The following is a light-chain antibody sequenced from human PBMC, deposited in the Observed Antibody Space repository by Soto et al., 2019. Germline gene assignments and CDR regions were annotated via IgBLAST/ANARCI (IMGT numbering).Light chain of an antibody. CDR3: ASLTTTNFG. CDR2: EVS. V-gene: IGLV2-14*01. Sequence: QSALTQPASVSGSPGQSITISCTGTSSDVGAYNLVSWYQHHPDKAPKLMISEVSNRPSGVSDRFSGSKSGNTASLTISGLQAEDEADYYCASLTTTNFGFGTGTKVTVL. J-gene: IGLJ1*01. CDR1: SSDVGAYNL.